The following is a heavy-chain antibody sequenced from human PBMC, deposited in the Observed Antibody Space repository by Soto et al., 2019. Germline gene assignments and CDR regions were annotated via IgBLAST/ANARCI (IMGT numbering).Heavy chain of an antibody. CDR1: GFTFSSYA. Sequence: GGSLRLSCSASGFTFSSYAMHWVRQAPGKGLEWVAVISYDGSNKYYADSVKGRFTISRDNSKNTLYLQMNSLRAEDTAVYYCARDVGSRSWYGFFDYWGPGTLVTVSS. D-gene: IGHD6-13*01. J-gene: IGHJ4*02. CDR2: ISYDGSNK. V-gene: IGHV3-30-3*01. CDR3: ARDVGSRSWYGFFDY.